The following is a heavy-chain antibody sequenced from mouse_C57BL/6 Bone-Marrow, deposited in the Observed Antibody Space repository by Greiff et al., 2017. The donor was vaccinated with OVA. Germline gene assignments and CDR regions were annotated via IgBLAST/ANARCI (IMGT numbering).Heavy chain of an antibody. Sequence: QVQLQQSGAELARPGASVKLSCKASGYTFTSYGISWVKQRTGQGLEWIGEIYPRSGNTYYNEKFKGKATLTADKSSSTAYMELRSLTSEDSAVYFCARSKTRVIYYGNYYYAMDYWGQGTSVTVSS. V-gene: IGHV1-81*01. CDR3: ARSKTRVIYYGNYYYAMDY. D-gene: IGHD2-1*01. J-gene: IGHJ4*01. CDR1: GYTFTSYG. CDR2: IYPRSGNT.